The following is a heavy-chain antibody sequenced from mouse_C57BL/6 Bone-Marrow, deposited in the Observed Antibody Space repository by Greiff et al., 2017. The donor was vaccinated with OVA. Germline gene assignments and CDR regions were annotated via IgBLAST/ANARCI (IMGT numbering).Heavy chain of an antibody. CDR3: TRSLYYYCSSLLFDY. V-gene: IGHV1-55*01. CDR1: GYTFTSYW. CDR2: IYPETGGT. Sequence: QVQLQQPGAELVKPGASVKMSCKASGYTFTSYWMTWVKQRPGQGLEWIGDIYPETGGTAYTQKFKGKAILTADKSSSTAYMELRSLTSEDSAVYYCTRSLYYYCSSLLFDYWGQGTTLTVSS. D-gene: IGHD1-1*01. J-gene: IGHJ2*01.